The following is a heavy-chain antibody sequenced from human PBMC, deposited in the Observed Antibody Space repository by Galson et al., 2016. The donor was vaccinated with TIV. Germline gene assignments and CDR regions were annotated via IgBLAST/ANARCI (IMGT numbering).Heavy chain of an antibody. CDR1: GFTFDNYA. CDR3: FQWLLDF. Sequence: SLRLSCAASGFTFDNYAFNWARQAPGKGLEWLSYISSGGGTIYYAYSVKGRFTISRDNAKNSLYLHMDSLRAEDTAVYYCFQWLLDFWGPGTLVTVSS. V-gene: IGHV3-48*03. D-gene: IGHD3-22*01. J-gene: IGHJ4*02. CDR2: ISSGGGTI.